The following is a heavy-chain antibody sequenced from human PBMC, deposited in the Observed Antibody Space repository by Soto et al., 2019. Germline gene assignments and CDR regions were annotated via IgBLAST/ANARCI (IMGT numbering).Heavy chain of an antibody. J-gene: IGHJ6*02. Sequence: SGPTLVNPTETLTLTCTFSGFSLTSPGMCVSWIRQPPGKALEWLALIERDDDDKYYSTSLKTRLTISKDTRKNQVVLTMANMDPADTGTYYCARYIRGHRRFNGMDVWGQGTTVTVSS. D-gene: IGHD1-20*01. V-gene: IGHV2-70*13. CDR2: IERDDDDK. CDR3: ARYIRGHRRFNGMDV. CDR1: GFSLTSPGMC.